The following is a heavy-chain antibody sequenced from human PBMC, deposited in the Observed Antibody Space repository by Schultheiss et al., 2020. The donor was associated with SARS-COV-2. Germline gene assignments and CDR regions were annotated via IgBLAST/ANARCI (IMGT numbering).Heavy chain of an antibody. CDR2: ISSSSSYI. CDR1: GFTFSSYA. CDR3: ARDSSSSWYSYYYYYMDV. J-gene: IGHJ6*03. D-gene: IGHD6-13*01. V-gene: IGHV3-21*05. Sequence: GGSLRLSCAASGFTFSSYAMSWVRQAPGKGLEWVSYISSSSSYIYYADSVKGRFTISRDNAKNSLYLQMNSLRAEDTAVYYCARDSSSSWYSYYYYYMDVWGKGTTVTVSS.